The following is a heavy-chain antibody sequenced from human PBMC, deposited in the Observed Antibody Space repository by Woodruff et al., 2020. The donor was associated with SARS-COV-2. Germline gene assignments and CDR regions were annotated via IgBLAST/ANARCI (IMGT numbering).Heavy chain of an antibody. V-gene: IGHV5-51*01. J-gene: IGHJ4*02. Sequence: FQGQVTISADKSISTAYLQWSSLKASDTAMYYCARRSSWLYYFDYWGQGTLVTVSS. D-gene: IGHD6-13*01. CDR3: ARRSSWLYYFDY.